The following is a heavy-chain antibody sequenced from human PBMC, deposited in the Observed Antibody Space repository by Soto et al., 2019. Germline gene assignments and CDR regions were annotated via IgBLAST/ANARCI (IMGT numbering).Heavy chain of an antibody. CDR1: DGSISGGGNY. V-gene: IGHV4-30-4*01. Sequence: SETMSLTCAVADGSISGGGNYWSWIRQPPGEGPEWIGFISYSGTTSYSPSLKSRVAISLDTSKNQFSLSLSSVTAADTAVYYCARGRGYSYGLDPWGQGTLVTVSS. CDR2: ISYSGTT. CDR3: ARGRGYSYGLDP. D-gene: IGHD5-18*01. J-gene: IGHJ5*02.